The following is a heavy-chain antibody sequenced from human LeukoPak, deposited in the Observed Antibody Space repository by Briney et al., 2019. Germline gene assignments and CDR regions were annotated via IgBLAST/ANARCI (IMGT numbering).Heavy chain of an antibody. CDR2: ISSSSSYI. CDR1: GFTFSSYN. Sequence: GGSLRLSCAASGFTFSSYNMNWVRQAPGKGLEWVSSISSSSSYIYYADSVKGRFTISRDNAKNSLYLQMNSLRAEDTAVYYCASPSGYNHAGSPLGYWGQGTLVTVSS. J-gene: IGHJ4*02. V-gene: IGHV3-21*01. CDR3: ASPSGYNHAGSPLGY. D-gene: IGHD5-12*01.